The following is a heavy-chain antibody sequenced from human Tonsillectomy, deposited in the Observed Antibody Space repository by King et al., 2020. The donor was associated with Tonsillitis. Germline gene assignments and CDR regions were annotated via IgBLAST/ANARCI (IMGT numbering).Heavy chain of an antibody. D-gene: IGHD3-22*01. CDR1: GYSFTSYW. V-gene: IGHV5-51*01. Sequence: VQLVESGAEVKKPGESLKISCKGSGYSFTSYWIGWVRQMPGKGLEWMGIIYPGDSDTRYSPSFQGQVTISADKSISTAYLQWSSLKASDTAMYYCALGSYYYDSTGYKGNFQPWGEGTPVTVSP. CDR3: ALGSYYYDSTGYKGNFQP. J-gene: IGHJ1*01. CDR2: IYPGDSDT.